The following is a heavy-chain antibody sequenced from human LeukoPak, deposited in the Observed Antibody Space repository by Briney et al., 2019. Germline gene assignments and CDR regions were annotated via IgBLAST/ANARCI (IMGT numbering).Heavy chain of an antibody. V-gene: IGHV3-23*01. CDR1: GFTFSSYA. CDR2: ISGSGGST. CDR3: AKDSLYSGSYLDY. Sequence: PGGSLRLSSAASGFTFSSYAMSWVRQAPGKGLEWVSAISGSGGSTYYADSVKGRFTISRDNSKNTLYLQMYSLRAEDTAVYYCAKDSLYSGSYLDYWGQGTLVTVSS. J-gene: IGHJ4*02. D-gene: IGHD1-26*01.